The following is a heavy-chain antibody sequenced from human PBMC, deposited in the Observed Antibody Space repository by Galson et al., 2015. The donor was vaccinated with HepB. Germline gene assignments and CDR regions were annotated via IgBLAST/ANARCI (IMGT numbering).Heavy chain of an antibody. CDR2: IWYDGSNK. J-gene: IGHJ3*02. V-gene: IGHV3-33*01. D-gene: IGHD5-12*01. CDR1: GFTFSSYG. CDR3: ARVFNSGYDSGDAFDI. Sequence: SLRLSCAASGFTFSSYGMHWVRQAPGKGLEWVAVIWYDGSNKYYADSVKGRFTISRDNSKNTLYLQMNSLRAEDTAVYYCARVFNSGYDSGDAFDIWGQGTMVTVSS.